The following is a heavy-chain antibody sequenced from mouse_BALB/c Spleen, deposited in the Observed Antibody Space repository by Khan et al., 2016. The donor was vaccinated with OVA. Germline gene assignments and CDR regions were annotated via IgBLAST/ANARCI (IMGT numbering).Heavy chain of an antibody. J-gene: IGHJ3*01. CDR1: GYTFTSYW. D-gene: IGHD2-2*01. Sequence: QVQLQQPGAELVRPGASVKLSCKASGYTFTSYWMNWVRQRPGQGLEWVGKINPSDSESHYNQMFKDKATLTVDKSSSTAYMQLSSLTSEDSAVYYCTRREKYGYDPSWFAYWGQGTLVTGSA. CDR3: TRREKYGYDPSWFAY. CDR2: INPSDSES. V-gene: IGHV1-61*01.